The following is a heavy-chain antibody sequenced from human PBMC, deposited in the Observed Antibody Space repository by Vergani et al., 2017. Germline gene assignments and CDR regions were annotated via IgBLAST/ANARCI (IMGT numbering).Heavy chain of an antibody. CDR2: IRSKAYGGTT. D-gene: IGHD6-25*01. V-gene: IGHV3-49*05. J-gene: IGHJ6*02. CDR3: TRDRRTRSGYYYGMDV. CDR1: GFTFGDYA. Sequence: EVQLVESGGGLVKPGRSLRLSCTASGFTFGDYAMSWFRQAPGKGLEWVGFIRSKAYGGTTEYAASVKGRFTISRDDSKSIAYLQMNSLKTEDTAVYYCTRDRRTRSGYYYGMDVWGQGTTVTVSS.